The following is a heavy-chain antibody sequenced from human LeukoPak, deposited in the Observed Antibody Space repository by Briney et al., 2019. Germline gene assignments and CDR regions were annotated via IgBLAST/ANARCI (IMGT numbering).Heavy chain of an antibody. J-gene: IGHJ4*02. Sequence: PSDTLSLPCTLSIGSFSRCYWSCIPEPPGKGVVWIGYIYTCGSTNYNPALKRRVTISVETSKYQFSLKLSPVTAANTAVYYCARRPGGATSYYFDYWGQGTLVTVSS. CDR3: ARRPGGATSYYFDY. CDR1: IGSFSRCY. D-gene: IGHD1-26*01. CDR2: IYTCGST. V-gene: IGHV4-4*09.